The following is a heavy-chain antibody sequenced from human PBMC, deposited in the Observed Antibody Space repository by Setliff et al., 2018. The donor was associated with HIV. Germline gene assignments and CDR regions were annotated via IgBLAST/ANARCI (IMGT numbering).Heavy chain of an antibody. CDR2: TYSRGSA. Sequence: AETRSLTCTVSGGPIGSHYWIWIRQPPGKGLALIEYTYSRGSANYHPALKSRVTMPVDTSRNQFSLRLSSVTAADTATYYCARAFFFDTSGYRSYYHYMDVWGKGTTVTVSS. D-gene: IGHD3-22*01. CDR1: GGPIGSHY. J-gene: IGHJ6*03. CDR3: ARAFFFDTSGYRSYYHYMDV. V-gene: IGHV4-59*11.